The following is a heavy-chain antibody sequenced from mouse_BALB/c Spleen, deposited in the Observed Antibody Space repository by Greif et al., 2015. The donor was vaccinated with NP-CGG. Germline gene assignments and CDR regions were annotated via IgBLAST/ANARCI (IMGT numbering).Heavy chain of an antibody. CDR1: GFAFSSYD. J-gene: IGHJ4*01. V-gene: IGHV5-12-1*01. Sequence: VKVEESGGGLVKPGGSLKLSCAASGFAFSSYDMSWVRQTPEKRLEWVAYISSGGGSTYYPDTVKGRFTISRDNAKXTLYMQMSSLKSEDTAMYYCARYGGDYYYAMGYWGQGTSVTVSS. CDR3: ARYGGDYYYAMGY. D-gene: IGHD1-1*02. CDR2: ISSGGGST.